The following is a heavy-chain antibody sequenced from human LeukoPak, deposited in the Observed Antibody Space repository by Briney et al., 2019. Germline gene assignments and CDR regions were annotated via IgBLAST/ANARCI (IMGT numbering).Heavy chain of an antibody. J-gene: IGHJ6*02. CDR3: ARGRYYGMDV. V-gene: IGHV3-23*01. D-gene: IGHD3-10*01. CDR1: GFTFRNYA. Sequence: GGSLRLSCAASGFTFRNYAMSWVRQAPGKGLEWVSFISGNGDDTYYADSEKGRFTISRDNAKNTLYLQMNSLRAEDTAVYYCARGRYYGMDVWGQGTTVTVSS. CDR2: ISGNGDDT.